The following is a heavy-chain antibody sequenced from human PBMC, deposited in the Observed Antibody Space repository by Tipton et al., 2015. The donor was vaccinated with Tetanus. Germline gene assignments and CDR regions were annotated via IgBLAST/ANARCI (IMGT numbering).Heavy chain of an antibody. CDR3: ARHQTRGYGDPPSGMDV. V-gene: IGHV4-39*01. Sequence: LRLSCTVSGGSISSSSYYWGWIRQPPGKGLEWIGSIYYSGSTYYNPSLKSRVTISVDTSKNQFSLKLSSVTAADTAVYYCARHQTRGYGDPPSGMDVWGQGTTVTVSS. J-gene: IGHJ6*02. CDR2: IYYSGST. D-gene: IGHD4-17*01. CDR1: GGSISSSSYY.